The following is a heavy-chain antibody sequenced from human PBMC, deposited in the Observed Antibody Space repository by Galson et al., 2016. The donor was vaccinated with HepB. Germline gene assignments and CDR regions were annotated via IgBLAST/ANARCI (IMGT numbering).Heavy chain of an antibody. CDR3: VREQLSPTFCSGGSCSGGYFDY. CDR2: LSRDGFNK. D-gene: IGHD2-15*01. J-gene: IGHJ4*02. Sequence: SLRLSCAASGLTFSRYPMHWVRQAPGKGLEWMAVLSRDGFNKYYADSVKGRFTISRDNSKNTLFLQMNSLRPEDTAVYYCVREQLSPTFCSGGSCSGGYFDYWGQGTLATVSS. CDR1: GLTFSRYP. V-gene: IGHV3-30-3*01.